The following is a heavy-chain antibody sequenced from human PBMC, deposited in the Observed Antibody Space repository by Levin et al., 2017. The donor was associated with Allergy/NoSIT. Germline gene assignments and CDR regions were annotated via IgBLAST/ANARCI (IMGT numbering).Heavy chain of an antibody. Sequence: SETLSLTCAVSGGSISSSNWWSWVRQPPGKGLEWIGEIYHSGSTNYNPSLKSRVTISVDKSKNQFSLKLSSVTAADTAVYYCARWWSGYEGYYYYYMDVWGKGTTVTVSS. CDR2: IYHSGST. J-gene: IGHJ6*03. D-gene: IGHD5-12*01. CDR1: GGSISSSNW. CDR3: ARWWSGYEGYYYYYMDV. V-gene: IGHV4-4*02.